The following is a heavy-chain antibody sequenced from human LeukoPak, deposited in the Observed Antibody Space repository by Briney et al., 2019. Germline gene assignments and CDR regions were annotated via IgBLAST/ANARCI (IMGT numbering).Heavy chain of an antibody. Sequence: PGGPLRLSCAASGFTFSSSWMHWVRQAPGTGLVWVSRINSDGSTTNYADSVKGRFTISRDNAMSTLYLQMNSLRAEDTAVYYCARDFGPYGMDVWGQGTTVTVSS. CDR3: ARDFGPYGMDV. V-gene: IGHV3-74*01. D-gene: IGHD3-16*01. CDR2: INSDGSTT. CDR1: GFTFSSSW. J-gene: IGHJ6*02.